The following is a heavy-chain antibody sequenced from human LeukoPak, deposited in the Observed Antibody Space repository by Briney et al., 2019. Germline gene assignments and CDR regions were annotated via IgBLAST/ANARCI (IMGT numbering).Heavy chain of an antibody. J-gene: IGHJ4*02. CDR3: AREVSLSSSRHFDY. CDR2: INFDGSST. Sequence: TGGSLRLSCTASGFTFSSHWMHWVRQAPGKGLVWVSRINFDGSSTNYADSVKGRFTISRDNAKDTLYLQMNSLRAEDTAVYYCAREVSLSSSRHFDYWGQGTPVTVSS. V-gene: IGHV3-74*01. CDR1: GFTFSSHW. D-gene: IGHD6-6*01.